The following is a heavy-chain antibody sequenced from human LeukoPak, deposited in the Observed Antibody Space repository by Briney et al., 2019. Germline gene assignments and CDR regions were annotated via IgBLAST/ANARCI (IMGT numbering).Heavy chain of an antibody. V-gene: IGHV3-21*01. J-gene: IGHJ4*02. D-gene: IGHD2-2*01. CDR1: GFTFSSYS. CDR3: ASYCSSTSCYAGFDY. Sequence: GGSLRLSCAASGFTFSSYSMNWVRQAPGKGPEWVSSISSSSSYIYYADSMKGRFTISRDNAKNSLYLQMNSLRAEDTAVYYCASYCSSTSCYAGFDYWGQGTLVTVSS. CDR2: ISSSSSYI.